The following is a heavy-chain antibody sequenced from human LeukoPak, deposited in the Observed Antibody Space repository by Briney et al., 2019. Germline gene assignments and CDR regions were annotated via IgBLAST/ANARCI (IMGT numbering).Heavy chain of an antibody. Sequence: SETLSLTCTVSGGSISSSSYYWGWIRQPPGKGLEWIGSIYYSGSTYYNPSLKSRVTISVDTSKNQFPLKLSSVTAADTAVYYCARRVYCSSTSCPYYYYYYGMDVWGQGTTVTVSS. CDR1: GGSISSSSYY. J-gene: IGHJ6*02. V-gene: IGHV4-39*01. CDR2: IYYSGST. D-gene: IGHD2-2*01. CDR3: ARRVYCSSTSCPYYYYYYGMDV.